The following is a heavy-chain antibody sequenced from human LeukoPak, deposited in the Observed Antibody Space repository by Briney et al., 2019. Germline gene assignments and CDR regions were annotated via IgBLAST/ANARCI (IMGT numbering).Heavy chain of an antibody. Sequence: SETLSLTCTVSGGSITSDYWTWIRQPPTKGLEWIGYIYYNGATSYNPSLKSRVTMSLDTSKKHFSLKMTSVTAADTAVYYCASGNYGSGSYAFDYWGQGTLVTVSS. J-gene: IGHJ4*02. CDR2: IYYNGAT. CDR3: ASGNYGSGSYAFDY. V-gene: IGHV4-59*01. D-gene: IGHD3-10*01. CDR1: GGSITSDY.